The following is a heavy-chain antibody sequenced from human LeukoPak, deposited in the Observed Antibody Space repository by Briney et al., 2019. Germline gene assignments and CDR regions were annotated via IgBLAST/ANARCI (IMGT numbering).Heavy chain of an antibody. CDR3: AKNVLRYFDPEYYYYMDV. CDR2: IRYDGSNK. CDR1: GFTFSSYG. Sequence: GGSLRLSCAASGFTFSSYGMHWVRQAPGKGLEWVAFIRYDGSNKYYADSVKGRFTISRDNSENTLYLQMNSLRAEDTAVYYCAKNVLRYFDPEYYYYMDVWGKGTTVTISS. V-gene: IGHV3-30*02. J-gene: IGHJ6*03. D-gene: IGHD3-9*01.